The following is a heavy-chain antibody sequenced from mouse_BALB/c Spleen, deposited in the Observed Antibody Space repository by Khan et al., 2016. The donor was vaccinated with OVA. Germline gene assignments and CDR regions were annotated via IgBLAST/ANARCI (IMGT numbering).Heavy chain of an antibody. CDR1: GYTFTDYA. CDR2: ISTYSGNT. V-gene: IGHV1S137*01. J-gene: IGHJ2*01. CDR3: ARPAYDGCYDY. Sequence: QVQLKQSGPELVRPGVSVKISCKGSGYTFTDYAMYWVKQSHAKSLEWIGLISTYSGNTNYNQKFKGKATMTVDKSPSTAYMELARLTSDDSAMYYCARPAYDGCYDYWGQGTTVTVSA. D-gene: IGHD2-3*01.